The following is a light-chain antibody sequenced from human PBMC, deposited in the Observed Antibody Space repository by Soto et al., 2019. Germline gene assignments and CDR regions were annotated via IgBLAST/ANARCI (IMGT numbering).Light chain of an antibody. V-gene: IGLV2-8*01. CDR2: EVN. CDR3: SSYAGRSTWV. CDR1: SSDVGAYNH. J-gene: IGLJ3*02. Sequence: QSALTQPPSASGSPGQSVTISCTGTSSDVGAYNHVSWYQQHPGKAPKLMIYEVNKWPSGVPDRFSGSKSGNTASLTVSGLQAEAAAEYHCSSYAGRSTWVFGGGTKLTVL.